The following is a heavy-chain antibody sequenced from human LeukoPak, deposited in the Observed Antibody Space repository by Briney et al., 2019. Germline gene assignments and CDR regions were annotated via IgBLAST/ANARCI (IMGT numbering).Heavy chain of an antibody. D-gene: IGHD6-6*01. CDR2: IYYSGST. CDR1: GGSISSSSYF. J-gene: IGHJ6*03. Sequence: SETLSLTCTVSGGSISSSSYFRGWIRQPPGKGLEWIGSIYYSGSTYYNPSLKSRVTISVDTSKNQFSLNLSSVTAADTAVYYCARALVGSSSGYFYYYMDVWGKGTTVTVSS. CDR3: ARALVGSSSGYFYYYMDV. V-gene: IGHV4-39*07.